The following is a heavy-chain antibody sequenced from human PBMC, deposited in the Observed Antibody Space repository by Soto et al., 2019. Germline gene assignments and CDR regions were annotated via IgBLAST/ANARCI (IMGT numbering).Heavy chain of an antibody. CDR1: GGSMNSHDYY. D-gene: IGHD1-26*01. CDR2: IHNTGST. V-gene: IGHV4-30-4*01. Sequence: QEQLQESGPGLVKPSQTLSLTCTVSGGSMNSHDYYWSWIRQPPGKGLEWIGYIHNTGSTSYNPSLRSRLTISSDTSKNQFSLRLISVTAADTALYYCARDGGRHSGGMDYWGQGTLVTVSS. CDR3: ARDGGRHSGGMDY. J-gene: IGHJ4*02.